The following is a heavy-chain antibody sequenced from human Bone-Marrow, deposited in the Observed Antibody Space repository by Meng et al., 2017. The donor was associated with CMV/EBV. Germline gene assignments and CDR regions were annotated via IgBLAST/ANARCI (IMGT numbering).Heavy chain of an antibody. V-gene: IGHV3-23*01. CDR3: AKDRKFGGSSWFDY. Sequence: GESLPISCGASGFTFSDHYMDWVRQAPGKGLEWVSAISGSGGSTYYADSVKGRFTIFRDNSKNTLYLQMNSLRAEDTAVYYCAKDRKFGGSSWFDYWGQGTLVTVSS. CDR2: ISGSGGST. CDR1: GFTFSDHY. D-gene: IGHD6-13*01. J-gene: IGHJ4*02.